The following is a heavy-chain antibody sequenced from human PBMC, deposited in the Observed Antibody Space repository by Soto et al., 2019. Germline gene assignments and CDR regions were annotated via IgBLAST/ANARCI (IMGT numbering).Heavy chain of an antibody. CDR2: INPSGGSA. CDR3: ARDRGWFDP. J-gene: IGHJ5*02. CDR1: GYTFTSYY. Sequence: QVQLVQSGAEVKKPGDSVKVSCKASGYTFTSYYMHWVRQAPGQRLVWMGIINPSGGSASYAQKFKGRVTMTRDTSTSTDYLELSSLRSEDTAVYYCARDRGWFDPGGQGTLVTVSS. V-gene: IGHV1-46*01.